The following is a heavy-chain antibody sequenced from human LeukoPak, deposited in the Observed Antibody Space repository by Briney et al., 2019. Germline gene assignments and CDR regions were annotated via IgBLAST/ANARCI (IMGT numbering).Heavy chain of an antibody. CDR1: GFTFSSYG. D-gene: IGHD6-19*01. J-gene: IGHJ4*02. Sequence: GGSLRLSCAASGFTFSSYGMHWVRQAPGKGLEWVAVISYDGSNKYYADSVKGRFTISRDNSKNTLYLQMNSLRAEDTAVYYCARGPGYSSGWYDVILVYWGQGTLVTVSS. V-gene: IGHV3-30*03. CDR3: ARGPGYSSGWYDVILVY. CDR2: ISYDGSNK.